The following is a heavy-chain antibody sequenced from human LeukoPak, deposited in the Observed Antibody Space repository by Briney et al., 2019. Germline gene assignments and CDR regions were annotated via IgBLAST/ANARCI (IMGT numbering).Heavy chain of an antibody. CDR1: GYTFTSYG. V-gene: IGHV1-18*01. J-gene: IGHJ4*02. Sequence: ASVKVSCKASGYTFTSYGISWVRQAPGQGLEWMGWISAYNGSTNYAQKLQGRVTMTTDTSTSTAYMELRSLTSDDTAVYYCARAGKGDILTGYYSFDYWGQGTLVTVSS. D-gene: IGHD3-9*01. CDR2: ISAYNGST. CDR3: ARAGKGDILTGYYSFDY.